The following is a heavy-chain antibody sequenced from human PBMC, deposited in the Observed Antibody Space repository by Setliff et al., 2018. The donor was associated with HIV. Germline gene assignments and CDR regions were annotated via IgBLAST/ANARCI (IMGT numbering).Heavy chain of an antibody. Sequence: GESLKISCAASGFTFGNFWMHWVRQAPGKGLEWVASISPDGTRNHCVGSVKGRFTASRDNAKSSLYLQMNSLRAEDTAVYFCARVLLITIAVYGVVSDRFDPWGRGSQVTVSS. D-gene: IGHD3-3*01. V-gene: IGHV3-7*03. J-gene: IGHJ5*02. CDR2: ISPDGTRN. CDR1: GFTFGNFW. CDR3: ARVLLITIAVYGVVSDRFDP.